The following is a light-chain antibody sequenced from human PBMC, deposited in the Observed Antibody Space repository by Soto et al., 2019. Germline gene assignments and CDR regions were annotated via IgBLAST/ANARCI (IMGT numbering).Light chain of an antibody. CDR2: KAS. J-gene: IGKJ1*01. Sequence: QMTQSPSTLSASVGERVTITCRASQTIGAFLAWYQLKPGKAPNLLISKASNLQDGVPSRFSGSGSGTEFTLTITSLQADDFETYYGQHYNIWAFGQGHKVEIK. CDR1: QTIGAF. V-gene: IGKV1-5*03. CDR3: QHYNIWA.